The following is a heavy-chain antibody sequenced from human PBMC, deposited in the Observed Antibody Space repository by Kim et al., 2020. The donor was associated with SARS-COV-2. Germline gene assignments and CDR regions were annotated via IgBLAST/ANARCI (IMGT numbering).Heavy chain of an antibody. CDR1: GFMFSNYP. CDR2: INSDGSGT. Sequence: GGSLRLSCAGSGFMFSNYPMHWVRQAPGKGLVWVSRINSDGSGTSSADSVEGRFVTSRDNGRNTLFLQMNSLRAEDTGFYYCARGGRTILDIWGQGTLVTVSS. V-gene: IGHV3-74*01. J-gene: IGHJ3*02. CDR3: ARGGRTILDI.